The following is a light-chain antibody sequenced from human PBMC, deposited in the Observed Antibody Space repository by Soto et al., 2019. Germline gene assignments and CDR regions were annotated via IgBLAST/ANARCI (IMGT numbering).Light chain of an antibody. J-gene: IGKJ2*01. CDR2: ATS. CDR1: QSVSSRN. V-gene: IGKV3-20*01. CDR3: QHYGSSPYT. Sequence: EIVLTQSPGTLSLSPGERATLSCRASQSVSSRNLAWYQQKPGQAPRLLIYATSSRAPGIPDRYSGSGSGTDFTLTISRLEPEDLAVYYCQHYGSSPYTFGQGTKLEIK.